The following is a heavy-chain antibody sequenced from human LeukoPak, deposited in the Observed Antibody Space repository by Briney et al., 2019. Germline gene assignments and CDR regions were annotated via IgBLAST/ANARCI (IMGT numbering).Heavy chain of an antibody. CDR3: VRDLPNFSIGWTVEYFQH. CDR1: GGTFSSYA. Sequence: SVKVSCKASGGTFSSYAISWVRQARGQGLEWMGGIIPIFGTANYAQKFQGRVTITTDESTSTAYMELSSLRSEDTAVYYCVRDLPNFSIGWTVEYFQHWGQGTLVTVSS. J-gene: IGHJ1*01. D-gene: IGHD6-19*01. V-gene: IGHV1-69*05. CDR2: IIPIFGTA.